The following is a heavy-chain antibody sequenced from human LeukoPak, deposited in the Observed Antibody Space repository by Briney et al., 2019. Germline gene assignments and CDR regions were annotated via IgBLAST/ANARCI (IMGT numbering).Heavy chain of an antibody. J-gene: IGHJ4*02. V-gene: IGHV3-21*01. CDR2: ISSSSSYI. CDR3: AREMLLVDTAFDY. D-gene: IGHD5-18*01. Sequence: GGSLRLSCAASGFTFSSYSMNWVRQAPGKGLEWVSSISSSSSYIYYADSVKGRFTISRDNAKNSLYLQMNSLRAEDTAVYYCAREMLLVDTAFDYWGQGTLVTVSS. CDR1: GFTFSSYS.